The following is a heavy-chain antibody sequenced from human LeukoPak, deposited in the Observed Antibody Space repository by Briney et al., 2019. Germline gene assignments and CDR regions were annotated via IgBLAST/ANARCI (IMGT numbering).Heavy chain of an antibody. CDR2: IKQDGSEK. Sequence: QTGGSLRLSRAASGFTFSSYWMSWVRQAPGKGLEWVANIKQDGSEKYYVDSVKGRFTISRDNAKNSLYLQMNSLRAEDTAVYYCAKGPFYDFWSGYAADYYFDYWGQGTLVTVSS. J-gene: IGHJ4*02. CDR1: GFTFSSYW. V-gene: IGHV3-7*03. D-gene: IGHD3-3*01. CDR3: AKGPFYDFWSGYAADYYFDY.